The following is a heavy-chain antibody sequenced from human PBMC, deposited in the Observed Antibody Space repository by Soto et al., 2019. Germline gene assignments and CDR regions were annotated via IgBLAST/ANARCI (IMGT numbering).Heavy chain of an antibody. CDR3: ARDLNCGLCDY. V-gene: IGHV3-48*01. CDR2: LSSSSSNI. D-gene: IGHD1-1*01. Sequence: EVQLVESGGGLVQPGGSLRLSCAASGFTFSSYSMNWVRQAPGKGLEWVSYLSSSSSNIYYADSVKGRCTISRDNAKNSMYLQMNILRAEDTAVYYCARDLNCGLCDYWGQGTLVNVSS. CDR1: GFTFSSYS. J-gene: IGHJ4*02.